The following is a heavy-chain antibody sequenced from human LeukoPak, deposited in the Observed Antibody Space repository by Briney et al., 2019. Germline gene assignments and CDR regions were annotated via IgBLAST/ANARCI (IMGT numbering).Heavy chain of an antibody. V-gene: IGHV3-53*01. Sequence: PGGSLRLSCAASGFTVSSNYMSWVRQAPGKGLEWVSVIYSGGSTYYADSVKGRFTISGDNSKNTLYLQMNSLRAEDTAVYYCARSSGSYDDAFDIWGQGTMVTVSS. CDR3: ARSSGSYDDAFDI. D-gene: IGHD1-26*01. J-gene: IGHJ3*02. CDR1: GFTVSSNY. CDR2: IYSGGST.